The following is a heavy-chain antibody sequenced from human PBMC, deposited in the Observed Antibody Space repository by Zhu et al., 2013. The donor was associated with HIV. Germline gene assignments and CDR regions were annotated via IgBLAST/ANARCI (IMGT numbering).Heavy chain of an antibody. J-gene: IGHJ6*02. CDR2: IIPIFGTA. CDR1: GGTFSSYA. Sequence: QVQLVQSGAEVKKPGSSVKVSCKASGGTFSSYAISWVRQAPGQGLEWMGGIIPIFGTANYAQKFQGRVTITADKSTSTAYMELSSLRSEDTAVYYCARTNCTNGVCYLSWFVVDYYYGMDVWGQGTDGHRLL. V-gene: IGHV1-69*06. D-gene: IGHD2-8*01. CDR3: ARTNCTNGVCYLSWFVVDYYYGMDV.